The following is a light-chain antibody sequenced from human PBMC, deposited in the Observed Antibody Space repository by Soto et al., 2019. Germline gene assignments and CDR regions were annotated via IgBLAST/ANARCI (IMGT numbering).Light chain of an antibody. CDR3: QHRHSYPVT. CDR2: TAS. J-gene: IGKJ4*01. CDR1: QDINSY. V-gene: IGKV1-9*01. Sequence: DIRLTQSPSFLSASVGDRVTITCRASQDINSYLAWYQQKAGKAPKLLIHTASTLQSGVPSRFSGSGSGTEFTLTISSLQPEDVATYYCQHRHSYPVTFGGGTKVEIK.